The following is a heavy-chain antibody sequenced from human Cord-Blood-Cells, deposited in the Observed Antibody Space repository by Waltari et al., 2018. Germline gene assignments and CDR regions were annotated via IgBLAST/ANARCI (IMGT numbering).Heavy chain of an antibody. V-gene: IGHV4-34*01. J-gene: IGHJ3*02. D-gene: IGHD3-10*01. Sequence: QVQLQQWGAGLLKPSETLSLTCAVYGGSFSGYYWSWIRQPPGKGLEWIGEINHSGSTNYNPSLKSRVTISVDTSKNQFSLKLSSVTAADTAVYYCVRGGDSGGPHNAFDIWGQGTMVTVSS. CDR2: INHSGST. CDR3: VRGGDSGGPHNAFDI. CDR1: GGSFSGYY.